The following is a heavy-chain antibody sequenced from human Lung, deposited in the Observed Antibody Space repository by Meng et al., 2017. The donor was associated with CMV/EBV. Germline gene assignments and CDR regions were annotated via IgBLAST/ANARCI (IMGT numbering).Heavy chain of an antibody. CDR1: GYTFTGYY. J-gene: IGHJ4*02. Sequence: QVQLVQSGAEVTKPGASVKVSCKASGYTFTGYYMHWVRQAPGQGLEWMGWINPNSGGTNYAQKFQGRVTMTRDTSISTAYMELSRLRSDDTAVYYCVTYCGGDCYSGFDYWGQGTLVTVSS. CDR3: VTYCGGDCYSGFDY. D-gene: IGHD2-21*02. CDR2: INPNSGGT. V-gene: IGHV1-2*02.